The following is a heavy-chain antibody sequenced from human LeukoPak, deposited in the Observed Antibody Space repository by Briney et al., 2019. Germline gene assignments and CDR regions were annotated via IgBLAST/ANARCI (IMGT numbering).Heavy chain of an antibody. Sequence: GESLKISCKASGYSFTNFWIGWVRQMPGKGLEWMGIIYPGDSDTRYSPSFQGQVTISADKSINTAYPQWSSLKASDTAMYYCAKRGYNYGSGMYYFDYWGQGTLVTVSS. V-gene: IGHV5-51*01. CDR2: IYPGDSDT. CDR3: AKRGYNYGSGMYYFDY. D-gene: IGHD5-18*01. CDR1: GYSFTNFW. J-gene: IGHJ4*02.